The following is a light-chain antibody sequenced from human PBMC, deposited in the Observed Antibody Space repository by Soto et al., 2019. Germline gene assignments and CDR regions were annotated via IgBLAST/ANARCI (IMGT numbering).Light chain of an antibody. CDR1: QSVSSS. CDR2: GAS. V-gene: IGKV3-15*01. Sequence: EIVMTQSPATLSVSPGERATLSCRASQSVSSSLAWYQQRPGQAPRLLIYGASTRATGIPARFSGSGSGTEFTLTISSLQSEDFAIYYCQQYNSWQTFGQATKVEIK. CDR3: QQYNSWQT. J-gene: IGKJ1*01.